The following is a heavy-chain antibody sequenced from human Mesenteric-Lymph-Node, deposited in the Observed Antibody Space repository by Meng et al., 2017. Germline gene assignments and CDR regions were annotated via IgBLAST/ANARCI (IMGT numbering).Heavy chain of an antibody. D-gene: IGHD3-10*01. Sequence: QVQLKQWGAEVLKPAETLSRTCAVDGGSLSGYYWSWIRQPPGKGLEWMGEVYHNGVTKYSPSLRSRVVISIDTSKNQFSLNLRSVSAADTAMYYCARGGATPMIIKYWGPGTLVTVSS. CDR3: ARGGATPMIIKY. J-gene: IGHJ4*02. CDR2: VYHNGVT. V-gene: IGHV4-34*02. CDR1: GGSLSGYY.